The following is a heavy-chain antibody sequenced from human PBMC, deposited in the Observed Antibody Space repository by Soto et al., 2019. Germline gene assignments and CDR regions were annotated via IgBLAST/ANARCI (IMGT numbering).Heavy chain of an antibody. CDR1: GFTFSDYW. CDR2: IKTDGSEK. J-gene: IGHJ4*01. Sequence: EVQLVESGGGLVQAGGSLRLSCAASGFTFSDYWMSWVRQAPGKGLECVANIKTDGSEKYYVDPVKGRFTISRDNAKNSLYLQMNSLRAEDTAVYYCASSMGRGGNDYWGHGTLFAVSS. D-gene: IGHD3-10*01. V-gene: IGHV3-7*05. CDR3: ASSMGRGGNDY.